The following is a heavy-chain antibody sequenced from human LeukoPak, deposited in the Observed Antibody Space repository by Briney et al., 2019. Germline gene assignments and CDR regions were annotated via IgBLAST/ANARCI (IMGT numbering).Heavy chain of an antibody. CDR3: ARDLRITMVRGIRPARWFDP. J-gene: IGHJ5*02. CDR1: GGSFSGYY. V-gene: IGHV4-34*01. Sequence: SETLSLTCAVYGGSFSGYYWSWIRQPPGKGLEWIGEINHSGSTNYNPSLKSRVTISVDTSKNQFSLKLNSVTAADTAVYYCARDLRITMVRGIRPARWFDPWGQGTLVTVSS. CDR2: INHSGST. D-gene: IGHD3-10*01.